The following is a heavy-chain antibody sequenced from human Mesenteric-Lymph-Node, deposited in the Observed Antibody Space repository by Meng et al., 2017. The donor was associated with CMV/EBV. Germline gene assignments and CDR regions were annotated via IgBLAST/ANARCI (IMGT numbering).Heavy chain of an antibody. CDR1: GGSISSYY. J-gene: IGHJ3*02. CDR2: IYYSGST. Sequence: SETLSLTCTVSGGSISSYYWSWIRQPPGKGLEWIGYIYYSGSTNYNPSLKSRVTISVDTSKNQFSLKLSSVTAADTAVYYCASVGYSGYENAFDIWGQGTMVTVSS. D-gene: IGHD5-12*01. CDR3: ASVGYSGYENAFDI. V-gene: IGHV4-59*01.